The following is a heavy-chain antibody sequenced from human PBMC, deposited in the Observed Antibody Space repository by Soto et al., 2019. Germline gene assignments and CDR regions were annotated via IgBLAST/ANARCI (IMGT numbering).Heavy chain of an antibody. D-gene: IGHD3-9*01. J-gene: IGHJ5*02. Sequence: ASVKVSCKASGYTFTSYDINWVRQATGQGLEWMGWMNPNSGNTGYAQKCQGRVTMTRNTSISTAYMELSSLSSEDPAVYYCARAGILRYCDWPPKRAVWFDPWGQGTLVTVSS. V-gene: IGHV1-8*01. CDR3: ARAGILRYCDWPPKRAVWFDP. CDR1: GYTFTSYD. CDR2: MNPNSGNT.